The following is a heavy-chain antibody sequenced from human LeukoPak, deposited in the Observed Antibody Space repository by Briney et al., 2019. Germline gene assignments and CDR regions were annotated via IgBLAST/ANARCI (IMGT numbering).Heavy chain of an antibody. Sequence: ASVKVSCKASGYTFTGYYMHWVRQAPGQGLEWMGRINPNSGGTNYAQKFQGRVTMTRDTSISTAYMELSRLRSDDTAVYHCARVTDYYYYYGMDVWGQGTTVTVSS. CDR1: GYTFTGYY. V-gene: IGHV1-2*06. CDR3: ARVTDYYYYYGMDV. D-gene: IGHD1-20*01. J-gene: IGHJ6*02. CDR2: INPNSGGT.